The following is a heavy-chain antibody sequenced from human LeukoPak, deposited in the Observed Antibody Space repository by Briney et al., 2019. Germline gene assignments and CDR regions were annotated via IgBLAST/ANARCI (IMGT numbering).Heavy chain of an antibody. V-gene: IGHV4-59*12. J-gene: IGHJ6*02. CDR2: IHYSGST. Sequence: PSETLSLTCTVSGGSISTSYWNWIRQPPGKGLEWIGYIHYSGSTNYNPSLESRVTISVDTSKNQFSLKLSSVTAADTAVYYCARDALDILTGYYGMDVWGQGTTVTVSS. D-gene: IGHD3-9*01. CDR1: GGSISTSY. CDR3: ARDALDILTGYYGMDV.